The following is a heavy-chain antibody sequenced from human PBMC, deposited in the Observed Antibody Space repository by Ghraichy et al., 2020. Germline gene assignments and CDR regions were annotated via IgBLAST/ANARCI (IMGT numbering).Heavy chain of an antibody. CDR1: GFTFSSYS. D-gene: IGHD1/OR15-1a*01. Sequence: LSLTCAASGFTFSSYSMNWVRQAPGKGPEWVSYISSSSSTIYYADSVKGRFTISRDNAKNSLYLQMNSLRDEDTAVYYCAREPYNWNILEYYYYYMDVWGKGTTVTVSS. CDR3: AREPYNWNILEYYYYYMDV. CDR2: ISSSSSTI. J-gene: IGHJ6*03. V-gene: IGHV3-48*02.